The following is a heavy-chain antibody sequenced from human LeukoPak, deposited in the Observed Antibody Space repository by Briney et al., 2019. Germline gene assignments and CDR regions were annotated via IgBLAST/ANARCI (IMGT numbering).Heavy chain of an antibody. V-gene: IGHV4-59*01. CDR3: ARVSGDTAMDFDY. CDR1: GGSISSYY. Sequence: SETLSLTCTVSGGSISSYYWRWIRQPPGKGLEWIGYIYYSGSTNYNPSLKSRVTISVDTSKNQFSLKLSSVTAADTAVYYCARVSGDTAMDFDYWGQGTLVTVSS. D-gene: IGHD5-18*01. J-gene: IGHJ4*02. CDR2: IYYSGST.